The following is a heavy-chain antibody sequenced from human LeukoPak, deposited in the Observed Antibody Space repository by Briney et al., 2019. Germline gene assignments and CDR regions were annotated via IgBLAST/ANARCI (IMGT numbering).Heavy chain of an antibody. J-gene: IGHJ4*02. D-gene: IGHD6-25*01. CDR2: TRNKANSYTP. V-gene: IGHV3-72*01. CDR1: GFTFSSYA. Sequence: PGGSLRLSCAASGFTFSSYAMSWVRQAPGKGLEWVGRTRNKANSYTPDYAASVKGRFTISRDESKNSLYLQMNSLKTEDTAVYYCARWFSGPHDYWGQGTLVTVSS. CDR3: ARWFSGPHDY.